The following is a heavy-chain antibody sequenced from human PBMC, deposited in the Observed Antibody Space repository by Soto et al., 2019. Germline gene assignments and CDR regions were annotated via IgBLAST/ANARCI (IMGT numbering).Heavy chain of an antibody. Sequence: SETLSLTCTVSGGSISSYYWSWIRQPPGKGLEWIGYIYYSGSTNYNPSLKSRVTISVDTSKNQFSLKLSSVTAADTAVYYCARDYYVWGSYRYNWFDPWGQGTLVTVSS. D-gene: IGHD3-16*02. V-gene: IGHV4-59*01. J-gene: IGHJ5*02. CDR3: ARDYYVWGSYRYNWFDP. CDR1: GGSISSYY. CDR2: IYYSGST.